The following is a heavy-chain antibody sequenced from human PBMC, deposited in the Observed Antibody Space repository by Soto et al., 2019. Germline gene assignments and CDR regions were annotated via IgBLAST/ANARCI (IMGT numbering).Heavy chain of an antibody. J-gene: IGHJ4*02. D-gene: IGHD4-17*01. V-gene: IGHV1-8*01. CDR3: ARSTNDYGDRH. Sequence: QVQLVQSGAEVKKPGASVKVSCKASGYTFTSYDINWVRQATGQGLEWMGWMNPNSGNTGYAQKFQGRVTMTGNTSISTAYMARSSLRSEGPAVYYCARSTNDYGDRHWGQGTLVTFSS. CDR1: GYTFTSYD. CDR2: MNPNSGNT.